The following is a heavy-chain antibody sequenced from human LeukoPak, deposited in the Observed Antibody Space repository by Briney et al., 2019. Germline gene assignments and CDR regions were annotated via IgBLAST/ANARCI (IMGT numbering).Heavy chain of an antibody. D-gene: IGHD6-13*01. Sequence: ASVRVSCKAFGYTFTAYYMHWVGQAPGQGGEGRGWINTNSGCNNYAQKFQGSATMSRDTSISTAYMEMSRLRSDDTAVYYCERDQQMDLSYYYIDVRGKGTTVTVAS. CDR2: INTNSGCN. CDR3: ERDQQMDLSYYYIDV. CDR1: GYTFTAYY. V-gene: IGHV1-2*02. J-gene: IGHJ6*03.